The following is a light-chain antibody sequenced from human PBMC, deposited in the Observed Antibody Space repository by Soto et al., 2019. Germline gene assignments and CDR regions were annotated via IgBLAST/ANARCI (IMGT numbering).Light chain of an antibody. CDR3: SYFTSSHTYV. Sequence: QSALAQPASVSGSPGQSITISCTGTSSDVGSYNYVSWYQQNPGKAPKLLIYDVRYRPSGVSNRFSCSKSGNTAYLIISGLQAEDEADYYCSYFTSSHTYVFGSGTKLTVL. V-gene: IGLV2-14*01. J-gene: IGLJ1*01. CDR1: SSDVGSYNY. CDR2: DVR.